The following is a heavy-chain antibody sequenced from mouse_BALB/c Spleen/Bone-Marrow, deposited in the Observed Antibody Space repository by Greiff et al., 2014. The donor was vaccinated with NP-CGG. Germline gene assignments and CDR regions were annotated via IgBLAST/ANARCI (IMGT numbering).Heavy chain of an antibody. CDR3: ARGNGPYAMDY. D-gene: IGHD1-1*02. J-gene: IGHJ4*01. CDR1: GYTFTNYW. CDR2: IYPGGGYT. V-gene: IGHV1-63*02. Sequence: QVQLKESGAELVRPGTSVKISCKASGYTFTNYWLGWVKQRPGHGLEWIGDIYPGGGYTNYNEKFKGKATLTADTSSSTAYMQLSSLTSEDSAVYFCARGNGPYAMDYWGQGTSVTVSP.